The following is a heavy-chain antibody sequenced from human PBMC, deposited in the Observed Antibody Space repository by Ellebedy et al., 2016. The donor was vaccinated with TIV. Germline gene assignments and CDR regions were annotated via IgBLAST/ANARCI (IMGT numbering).Heavy chain of an antibody. Sequence: AASVKVSCKASGYNFTSYDINWVRQATGQRLEWMGWINAGNGNTKYSQKFQGRVTITRDTSASTAYMELSSLRSEDTAVYYCARDRDYGTFDYWGQGTLVTVSS. CDR2: INAGNGNT. V-gene: IGHV1-3*01. D-gene: IGHD4-17*01. CDR3: ARDRDYGTFDY. CDR1: GYNFTSYD. J-gene: IGHJ4*02.